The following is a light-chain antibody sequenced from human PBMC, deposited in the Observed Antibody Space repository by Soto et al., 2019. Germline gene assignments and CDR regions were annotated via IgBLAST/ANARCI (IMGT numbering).Light chain of an antibody. V-gene: IGLV2-14*01. CDR3: CSYAGNYTLL. CDR1: SSDVGAYNS. J-gene: IGLJ2*01. Sequence: QSALTQPASVSGSPGQSITISCTGTSSDVGAYNSVSWYQQHPGKAPKLIIYEVMSRPSGVSNRFSGSKSANTASLTISGLQADDEADYYCCSYAGNYTLLFGGGTKVTVL. CDR2: EVM.